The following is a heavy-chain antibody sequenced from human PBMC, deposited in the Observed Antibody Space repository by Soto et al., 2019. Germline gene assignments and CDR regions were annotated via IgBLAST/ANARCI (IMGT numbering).Heavy chain of an antibody. V-gene: IGHV2-5*02. CDR2: IYWDDDK. Sequence: QITLKESGPALVKPTQTLTLTCTFSGFSLSTSGVGVGWIRQPPGKALEWLALIYWDDDKRYSPSLKSRPTITKDTSKSQVVRTMTNMDPVDIATYYRAHSISPSLQLQDWFDPWVQGTLVTVSS. D-gene: IGHD6-6*01. J-gene: IGHJ5*02. CDR3: AHSISPSLQLQDWFDP. CDR1: GFSLSTSGVG.